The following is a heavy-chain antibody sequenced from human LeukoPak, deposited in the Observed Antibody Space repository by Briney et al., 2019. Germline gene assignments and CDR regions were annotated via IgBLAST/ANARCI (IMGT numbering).Heavy chain of an antibody. CDR1: GFTFSDYY. Sequence: GGSLRLSCAASGFTFSDYYMSWIRQATGKGLEWVSYISSSSSTIYYADSVKGRFTISRDNAKNSLYLQMNSLRAEDTAVYYCATSRDYGDYYYYYGMDVWGQGTTVTVSS. V-gene: IGHV3-11*01. D-gene: IGHD4-17*01. CDR2: ISSSSSTI. CDR3: ATSRDYGDYYYYYGMDV. J-gene: IGHJ6*02.